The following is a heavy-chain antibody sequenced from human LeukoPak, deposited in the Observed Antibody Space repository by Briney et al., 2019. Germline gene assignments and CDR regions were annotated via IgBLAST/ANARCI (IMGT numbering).Heavy chain of an antibody. D-gene: IGHD3-10*01. J-gene: IGHJ3*02. CDR3: ARHGIHYYGSGSYYLDAFDI. CDR1: GFTFDDYG. CDR2: INHSGST. Sequence: GSLRLSCAASGFTFDDYGMSWIRQPPGKGLEWIGEINHSGSTNYNPSLKSRVTISVDTSKNQFSLKLSSVTAADTAVYYCARHGIHYYGSGSYYLDAFDIWGQGTMVTVSS. V-gene: IGHV4-34*01.